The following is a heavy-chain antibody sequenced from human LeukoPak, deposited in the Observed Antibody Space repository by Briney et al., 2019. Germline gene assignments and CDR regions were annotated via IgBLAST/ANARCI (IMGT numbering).Heavy chain of an antibody. D-gene: IGHD4-17*01. CDR1: GGSISSSSYY. Sequence: PSETLSLTCTVSGGSISSSSYYWGWIRQPPGKGLEWIGSIYYSGSTYYNPSLKSRVSISVDTSKNQFSLKLSSVTAADTAVYYCAGLSTNYGDYGRRFDYWGQGTLVTVSS. CDR3: AGLSTNYGDYGRRFDY. CDR2: IYYSGST. V-gene: IGHV4-39*01. J-gene: IGHJ4*02.